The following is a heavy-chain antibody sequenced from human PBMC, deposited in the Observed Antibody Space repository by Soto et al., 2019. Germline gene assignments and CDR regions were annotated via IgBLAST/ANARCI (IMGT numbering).Heavy chain of an antibody. CDR2: FDPENDET. J-gene: IGHJ5*02. Sequence: GASVKVSCKVSGYTLSEVAIHWVRQTPGKGLEWMGGFDPENDETSYAQNFQGRVTLTEDTSTDTAYLELRSLRSEDTAIYYCTIAAYCSGATCYSDYNWFDPWGQGTLVTVPQ. CDR3: TIAAYCSGATCYSDYNWFDP. D-gene: IGHD2-2*01. CDR1: GYTLSEVA. V-gene: IGHV1-24*01.